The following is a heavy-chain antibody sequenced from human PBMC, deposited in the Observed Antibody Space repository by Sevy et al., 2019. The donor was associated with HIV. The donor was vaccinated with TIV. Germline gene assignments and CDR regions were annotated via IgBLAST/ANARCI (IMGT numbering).Heavy chain of an antibody. CDR2: IIPIFGTA. J-gene: IGHJ4*02. Sequence: ASVKVSCKASGGTFSSYAISWVRQAPGQGLEWMGGIIPIFGTANYAQKFQGRVTITADKSMSTAYMELSSLRSEDTAVYYCARDIRHYYDSSGYYSFFDYWGQGTLVTVSS. D-gene: IGHD3-22*01. V-gene: IGHV1-69*06. CDR1: GGTFSSYA. CDR3: ARDIRHYYDSSGYYSFFDY.